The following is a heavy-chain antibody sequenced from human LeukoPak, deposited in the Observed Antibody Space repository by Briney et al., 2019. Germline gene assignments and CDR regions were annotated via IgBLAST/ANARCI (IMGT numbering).Heavy chain of an antibody. CDR3: ARLTSSSSSRIDY. J-gene: IGHJ4*02. Sequence: SETLSLTCAVYGGSSSGYYRSWIRQPPGKGLEWIGEINHSGSTNYNPSLKSRVTISVDTSKNQFSLKLSSVTAADTAVYYCARLTSSSSSRIDYWGQGTLVTVSS. V-gene: IGHV4-34*01. CDR2: INHSGST. CDR1: GGSSSGYY. D-gene: IGHD6-6*01.